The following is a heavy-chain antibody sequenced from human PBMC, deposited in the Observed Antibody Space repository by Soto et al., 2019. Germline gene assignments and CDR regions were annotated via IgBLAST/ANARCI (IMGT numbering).Heavy chain of an antibody. V-gene: IGHV3-30-3*01. CDR2: ISYEGSDK. J-gene: IGHJ4*02. CDR3: ARSSLKSDYGDYVGEFDY. Sequence: GGSLRLSCAASGFTFSNYAMHWVRQPPGKGLEWVTYISYEGSDKFYADSVKGRFTISRDNSKNTLYLQMNSLRAEDTAVYYCARSSLKSDYGDYVGEFDYWGQGTLVTVSS. D-gene: IGHD4-17*01. CDR1: GFTFSNYA.